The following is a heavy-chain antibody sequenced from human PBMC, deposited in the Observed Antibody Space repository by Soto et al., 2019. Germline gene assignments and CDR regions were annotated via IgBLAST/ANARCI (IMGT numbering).Heavy chain of an antibody. CDR1: GFTCSSYG. Sequence: GGSLRLSCAASGFTCSSYGMHWVRQAPGKGLEWVAVIWYDGSNKYYADSVKGRFTISRDNSKNTLYLQMNSLRAEDTAVYYCARDGHDFWSGYNWFDPWGQGTLVTVSS. V-gene: IGHV3-33*01. CDR3: ARDGHDFWSGYNWFDP. CDR2: IWYDGSNK. D-gene: IGHD3-3*01. J-gene: IGHJ5*02.